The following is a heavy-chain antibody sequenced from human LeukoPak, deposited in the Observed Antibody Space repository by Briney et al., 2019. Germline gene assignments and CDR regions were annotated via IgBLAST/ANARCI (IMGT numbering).Heavy chain of an antibody. CDR1: GYTFTSYD. CDR3: ARDVPGGGNRNFDY. V-gene: IGHV1-8*01. J-gene: IGHJ4*02. Sequence: ASVKVSCKASGYTFTSYDINWVRQATGQGLEWMGWMNPNSGNTGYAQKFQGRVTITRNTSISTAYMELSSLRSEDTAVYYCARDVPGGGNRNFDYWGQGTLVTVSS. CDR2: MNPNSGNT. D-gene: IGHD4-23*01.